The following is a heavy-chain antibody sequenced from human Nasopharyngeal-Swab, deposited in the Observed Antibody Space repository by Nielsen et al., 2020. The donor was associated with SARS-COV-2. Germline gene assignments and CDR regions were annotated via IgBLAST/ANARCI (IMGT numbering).Heavy chain of an antibody. V-gene: IGHV3-43*01. CDR1: GFTFDDYT. CDR3: AKGGVRGVIRTGPFDY. J-gene: IGHJ4*02. Sequence: GESLKISCAASGFTFDDYTMHWVRQAPGKGLEWVSLISWDGDSTYYADSVKGRFTISRDNSKNSLYLQMNSLTTEDTALYYCAKGGVRGVIRTGPFDYWGQGTLVTVSS. D-gene: IGHD3-10*01. CDR2: ISWDGDST.